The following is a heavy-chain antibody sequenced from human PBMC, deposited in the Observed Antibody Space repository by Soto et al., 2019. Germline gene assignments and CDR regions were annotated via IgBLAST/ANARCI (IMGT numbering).Heavy chain of an antibody. CDR1: GFTFSSYS. D-gene: IGHD3-3*01. CDR2: ISSSSSYI. V-gene: IGHV3-21*01. J-gene: IGHJ6*03. Sequence: GGYLRLSCAASGFTFSSYSMNWVRQAPGKGLEWVSSISSSSSYIYYADSVKGRFTISRDNAKNSLYLQMNSLRAEDTAVYYCARDQPPMAIFGVVNYCYYMDVWGKGTTVTVSS. CDR3: ARDQPPMAIFGVVNYCYYMDV.